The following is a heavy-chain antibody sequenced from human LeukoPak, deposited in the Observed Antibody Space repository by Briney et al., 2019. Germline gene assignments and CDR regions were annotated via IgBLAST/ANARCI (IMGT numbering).Heavy chain of an antibody. J-gene: IGHJ6*02. CDR2: INPNSGGT. V-gene: IGHV1-2*02. CDR3: ARIKYYCDSSGYSNYYYYGMDV. CDR1: GYTFTGYY. Sequence: ASVKVSCKASGYTFTGYYMHWVRQAPGQGLEWMGWINPNSGGTNYAQKFQGRVTMTRDTSISTAYMELSRLRSDDTAVYYCARIKYYCDSSGYSNYYYYGMDVWGQGTTVTVSS. D-gene: IGHD3-22*01.